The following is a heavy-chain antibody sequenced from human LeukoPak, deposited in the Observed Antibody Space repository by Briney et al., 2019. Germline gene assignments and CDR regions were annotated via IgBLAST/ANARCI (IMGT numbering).Heavy chain of an antibody. D-gene: IGHD6-6*01. V-gene: IGHV4-31*03. J-gene: IGHJ4*02. Sequence: SKTLSLTCTVSGGSISSGGYYWSWIRQHPGKGLEWIGYIYYSGSTYYNPSLKSRVTISVDTSKNQFSLKLSSVTAADTAVYYCAGGGSSSPDYWGQGTLVTVSS. CDR3: AGGGSSSPDY. CDR1: GGSISSGGYY. CDR2: IYYSGST.